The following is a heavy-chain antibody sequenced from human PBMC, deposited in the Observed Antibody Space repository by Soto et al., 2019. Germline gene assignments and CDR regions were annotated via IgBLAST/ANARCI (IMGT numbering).Heavy chain of an antibody. CDR1: GFTFSTYS. CDR3: AKEYRVEYYYYGMDV. V-gene: IGHV3-48*01. CDR2: ISSSSSSI. J-gene: IGHJ6*02. Sequence: TGGSLRLSCAASGFTFSTYSMNWVRQAPGKGLEWVSYISSSSSSIYYADSVKGRFTISRDNSKNTLYLQMNSLRAEDTAVYYCAKEYRVEYYYYGMDVWGQGTTVTVSS. D-gene: IGHD1-1*01.